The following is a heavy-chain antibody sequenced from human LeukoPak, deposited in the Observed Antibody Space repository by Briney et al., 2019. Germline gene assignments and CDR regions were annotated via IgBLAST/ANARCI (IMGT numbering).Heavy chain of an antibody. CDR3: ARSRQNYDFWSGFDY. Sequence: ASVKVSCKASGYTFTGYYMHWVRQAPGQGLERMGWINPNSGGTNYAQKFQGRVTMTRDTSISTAYMELSRLRSDDTAVYYCARSRQNYDFWSGFDYWGQGTLVTVSS. CDR1: GYTFTGYY. J-gene: IGHJ4*02. CDR2: INPNSGGT. D-gene: IGHD3-3*01. V-gene: IGHV1-2*02.